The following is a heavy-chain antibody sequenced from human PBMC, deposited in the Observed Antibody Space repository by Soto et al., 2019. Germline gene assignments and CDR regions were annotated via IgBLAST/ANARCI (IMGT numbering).Heavy chain of an antibody. D-gene: IGHD3-22*01. J-gene: IGHJ4*02. V-gene: IGHV1-2*04. CDR1: GYTFTGYY. CDR2: INPNSGGT. CDR3: AAGFYDSGGYSLDY. Sequence: ASVKVSCKASGYTFTGYYMHWVRQAPGQGLEWMGWINPNSGGTNYAQKFQGWVTMTRDTSISTAYMELSRLRSDDTAVYYCAAGFYDSGGYSLDYWGQGSLVTVSS.